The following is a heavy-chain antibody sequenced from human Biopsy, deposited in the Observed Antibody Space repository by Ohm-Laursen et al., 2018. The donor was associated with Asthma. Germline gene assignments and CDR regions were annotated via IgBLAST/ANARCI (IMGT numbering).Heavy chain of an antibody. CDR2: ITGGGANT. CDR3: AREGHEYCSSTSCASFDY. V-gene: IGHV3-23*01. D-gene: IGHD2-2*01. J-gene: IGHJ4*02. Sequence: SLRLSCAASGFTFGNFWMSWVRQAPGKGLEWVSAITGGGANTYYADSAKGRFTVSRDNSKNTLYLQISSLRAEDTAVYYCAREGHEYCSSTSCASFDYWGQGTLVTVSS. CDR1: GFTFGNFW.